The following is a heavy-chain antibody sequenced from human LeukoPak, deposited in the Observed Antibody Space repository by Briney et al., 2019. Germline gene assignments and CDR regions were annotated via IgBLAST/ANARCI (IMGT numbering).Heavy chain of an antibody. J-gene: IGHJ4*02. CDR2: LSGGSDPI. CDR1: GFTFSSYN. D-gene: IGHD6-19*01. V-gene: IGHV3-21*01. Sequence: PGGSLRLSCAASGFTFSSYNMYWVRQAPGQGLEWVSSLSGGSDPIYYADPVKGRFTISRDNAKNSLYLQMNSLRAEDTAVYYCARIGSGWYWDYWGQGTLVTVSS. CDR3: ARIGSGWYWDY.